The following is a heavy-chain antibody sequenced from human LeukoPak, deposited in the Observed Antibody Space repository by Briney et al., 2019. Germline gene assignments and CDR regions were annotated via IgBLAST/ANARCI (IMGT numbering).Heavy chain of an antibody. CDR3: ARGWGHSTSPGIDAFYI. Sequence: PSETLSLTCTVSGGSISSYYWSWIRQPPGKGLEWIGYIYYSGSTNYNASLKSRVNISVHTSKNQFSLKLSSVTAADTAVYYCARGWGHSTSPGIDAFYIWGQGTMVTVSS. CDR2: IYYSGST. V-gene: IGHV4-59*01. D-gene: IGHD6-6*01. J-gene: IGHJ3*02. CDR1: GGSISSYY.